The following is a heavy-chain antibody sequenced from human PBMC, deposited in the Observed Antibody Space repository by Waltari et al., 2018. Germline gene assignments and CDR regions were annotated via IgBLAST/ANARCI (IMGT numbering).Heavy chain of an antibody. J-gene: IGHJ4*02. Sequence: EVQLVESGGDSVQPGGSLRLSCAASGFTFSTFWVSWVRQAPGKGRQWVASIKPDGSGKYYVESVKGRFTISRDNAKNSLNLQMDSLRVEDTAVYFCARDVLWGQGTRVTVSP. CDR1: GFTFSTFW. V-gene: IGHV3-7*01. CDR2: IKPDGSGK. D-gene: IGHD2-15*01. CDR3: ARDVL.